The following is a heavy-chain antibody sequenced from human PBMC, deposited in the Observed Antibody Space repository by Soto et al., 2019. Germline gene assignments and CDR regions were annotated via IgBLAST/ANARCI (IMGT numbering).Heavy chain of an antibody. Sequence: GESLKISCKGSGFSFTTYWIAWVRQMPGKGLEWMGIIYPGDSKTTYSPSFQGQVTISADKSISTAYLQWSSLKASDTAMYYCARTSAAGKYYYGMGVWGQGTTVTVSS. J-gene: IGHJ6*02. CDR1: GFSFTTYW. V-gene: IGHV5-51*01. CDR2: IYPGDSKT. D-gene: IGHD6-13*01. CDR3: ARTSAAGKYYYGMGV.